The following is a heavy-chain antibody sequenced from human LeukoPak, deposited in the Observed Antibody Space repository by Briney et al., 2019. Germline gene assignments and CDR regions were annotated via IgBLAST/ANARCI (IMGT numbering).Heavy chain of an antibody. CDR2: IYYSGST. Sequence: SETLSLTCTVSGGSMSSYYWSWIRQPPGKGLEWIGYIYYSGSTNYNPSLKSRVTISVDTSKNQFSLKLSSVTAADTAVYYCARTLQSHGSGSYYNVYYYYYMDVWGKGTTVTISS. J-gene: IGHJ6*03. CDR1: GGSMSSYY. CDR3: ARTLQSHGSGSYYNVYYYYYMDV. D-gene: IGHD3-10*01. V-gene: IGHV4-59*01.